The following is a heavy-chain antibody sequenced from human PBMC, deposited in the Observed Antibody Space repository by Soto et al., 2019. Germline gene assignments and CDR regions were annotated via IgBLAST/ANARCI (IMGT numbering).Heavy chain of an antibody. Sequence: ASVKVSCKASGYTFTGYYMHWVRQAPGQGLEWMGIINPSGGSTSYAQKFQGRVTMTRDTSTSTVYMELSSLRSEDTAVYYCASLWEPGEVTWGQGTLVTVSS. CDR2: INPSGGST. J-gene: IGHJ5*02. V-gene: IGHV1-46*01. CDR3: ASLWEPGEVT. CDR1: GYTFTGYY. D-gene: IGHD1-26*01.